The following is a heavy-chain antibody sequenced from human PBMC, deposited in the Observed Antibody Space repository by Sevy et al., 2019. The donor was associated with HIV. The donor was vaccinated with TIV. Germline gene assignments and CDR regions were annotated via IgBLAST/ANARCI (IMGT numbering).Heavy chain of an antibody. V-gene: IGHV3-23*01. D-gene: IGHD6-13*01. J-gene: IGHJ4*02. CDR2: ISGSGGST. CDR3: AKAPYSSSWSIYFDY. CDR1: GFTFSSYA. Sequence: GGSLRLSCAASGFTFSSYAMSWVRQAPGKGLEWVSAISGSGGSTYYADSVKGRFTISRDNSKNTLYLQMNSLRAEDTAVSYCAKAPYSSSWSIYFDYWGQGTLVTVSS.